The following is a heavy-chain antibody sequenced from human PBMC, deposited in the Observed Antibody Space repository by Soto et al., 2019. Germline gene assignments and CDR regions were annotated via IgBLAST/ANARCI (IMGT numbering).Heavy chain of an antibody. D-gene: IGHD3-22*01. Sequence: GGSLRLSCAASGFTFSSYAMSWVRQAPGKGLEWVSAISGSGGSTYYADSVKGRFTISRDNSKNTLYLQMNSLRAEDTAVYYCAKDDTYYYDSNGYYFFDYWGQGTLVTVSS. CDR2: ISGSGGST. J-gene: IGHJ4*02. CDR3: AKDDTYYYDSNGYYFFDY. CDR1: GFTFSSYA. V-gene: IGHV3-23*01.